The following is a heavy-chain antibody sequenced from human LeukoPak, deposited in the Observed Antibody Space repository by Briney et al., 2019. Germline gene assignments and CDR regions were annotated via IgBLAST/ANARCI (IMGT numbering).Heavy chain of an antibody. J-gene: IGHJ6*03. CDR3: ARRGELGSSAPGLGYYYYYMDV. V-gene: IGHV5-51*01. CDR1: GYSFTSYW. CDR2: IYPGDSDT. Sequence: PGESLKISCKGSGYSFTSYWIGWVRQMPGKGLEWMGIIYPGDSDTRYSPSFQGQVTISADKSISTAYLQWSSLKASDTAMYYCARRGELGSSAPGLGYYYYYMDVWGKGTTVTVSS. D-gene: IGHD3-10*01.